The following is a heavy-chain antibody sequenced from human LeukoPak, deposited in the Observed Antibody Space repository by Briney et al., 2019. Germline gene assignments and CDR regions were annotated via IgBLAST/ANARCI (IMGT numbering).Heavy chain of an antibody. V-gene: IGHV3-74*01. CDR1: GFTFTSFW. CDR2: MNTDGSNP. D-gene: IGHD3-10*01. J-gene: IGHJ3*02. CDR3: GREEFQAFDI. Sequence: GSLRLSCAASGFTFTSFWIHWVRHATGPGLVWISRMNTDGSNPSYADSVKGRFTISRDNAKNTLNLQMNSLRDEDMSVYYCGREEFQAFDIWGQGTMVTVSS.